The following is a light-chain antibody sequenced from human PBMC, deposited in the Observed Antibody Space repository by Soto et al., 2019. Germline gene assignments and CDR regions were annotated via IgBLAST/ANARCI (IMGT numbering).Light chain of an antibody. CDR2: WAS. CDR3: QQYYSSPLT. Sequence: DIVMTQSPDSLAMSLGERATINCKSSQSVLYSSNNKNYLAWYQQKPGQPPKLLIYWASTRESGVPDRFSGSGSGTDFTLTISSLQAEDVAAYYCQQYYSSPLTFGGGTKVEIK. V-gene: IGKV4-1*01. J-gene: IGKJ4*01. CDR1: QSVLYSSNNKNY.